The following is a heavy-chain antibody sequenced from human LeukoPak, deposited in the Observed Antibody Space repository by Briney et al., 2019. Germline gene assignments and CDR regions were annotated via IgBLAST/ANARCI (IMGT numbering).Heavy chain of an antibody. V-gene: IGHV4-34*01. CDR1: GGSFSGDY. CDR2: INHSGST. CDR3: ARGLANSSGSDY. Sequence: SETLSLTCAVYGGSFSGDYWSWIRQPPGKGLEWIGEINHSGSTNYNPSLKSRVTISVDTSKNQFSLKLSSVTAADTAVYYCARGLANSSGSDYWGQGTLVTVSS. D-gene: IGHD3-22*01. J-gene: IGHJ4*02.